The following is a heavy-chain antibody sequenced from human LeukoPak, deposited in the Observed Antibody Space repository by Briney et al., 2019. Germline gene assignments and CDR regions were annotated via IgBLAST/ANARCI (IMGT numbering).Heavy chain of an antibody. CDR2: IKPDGSDK. Sequence: GGSLRLSSAASGFTFTDWWMTCVRHLPGKGLEWVANIKPDGSDKYYVDSVKGRFTISRDNAQNSLYLQMNSLRAEDTAVYYCARGGYSSSWYWVYWGQGTLVTVSS. V-gene: IGHV3-7*01. CDR1: GFTFTDWW. D-gene: IGHD6-13*01. J-gene: IGHJ4*02. CDR3: ARGGYSSSWYWVY.